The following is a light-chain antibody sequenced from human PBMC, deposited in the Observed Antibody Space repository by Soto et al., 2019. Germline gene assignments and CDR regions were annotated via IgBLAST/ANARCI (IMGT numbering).Light chain of an antibody. CDR3: QEYDYWQT. V-gene: IGKV3-15*01. CDR2: DAS. CDR1: QSVNSN. J-gene: IGKJ1*01. Sequence: EVVMTQSPATLSVSPGERATLSCRASQSVNSNLAWYQQKPGQTPSLLIYDASTRATGVPARFSGSGSGTEFTLTSSSLQSEDSAVYYCQEYDYWQTFGQGTTVEI.